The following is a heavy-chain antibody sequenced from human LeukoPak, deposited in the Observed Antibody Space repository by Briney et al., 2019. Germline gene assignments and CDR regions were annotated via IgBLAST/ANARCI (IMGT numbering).Heavy chain of an antibody. J-gene: IGHJ4*02. D-gene: IGHD1-1*01. Sequence: SETLSLTCTVSGGSISSSSYLWGWFRQPPGKGLEWIGSIYYSGSTYYNPSLESRVTISVDTSKNQFSLKLSSVTAVDTAVYYCARQYTRWNPFAGWGQGTLVTVSS. CDR2: IYYSGST. CDR3: ARQYTRWNPFAG. V-gene: IGHV4-39*01. CDR1: GGSISSSSYL.